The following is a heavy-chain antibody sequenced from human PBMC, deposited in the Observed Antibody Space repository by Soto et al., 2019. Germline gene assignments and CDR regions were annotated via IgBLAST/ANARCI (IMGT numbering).Heavy chain of an antibody. J-gene: IGHJ4*02. CDR1: SGSFSGYY. D-gene: IGHD3-16*02. Sequence: SETLSLTCAVYSGSFSGYYWSWIRQPPGKGLEWIGEINHSGSTNYNPSLKSRVTISVDTSKNQFSLKLSSVTAADTAVYYCARGPGTYYDYVGGSYRLPRSKIFDLWGQGSLVTGSS. CDR3: ARGPGTYYDYVGGSYRLPRSKIFDL. V-gene: IGHV4-34*01. CDR2: INHSGST.